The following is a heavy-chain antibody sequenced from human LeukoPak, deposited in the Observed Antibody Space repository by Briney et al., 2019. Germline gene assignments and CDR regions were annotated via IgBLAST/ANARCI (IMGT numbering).Heavy chain of an antibody. CDR3: ARALAARPGYFQH. Sequence: SVKVSCKASGGTFSSYANSWVRQAPGQGLEWMGGIIPIFGTANYAQKFQGRVTITTDESTSTAYMELSSLRSEDTAVYYCARALAARPGYFQHWGQGTLVTVSS. D-gene: IGHD6-6*01. CDR2: IIPIFGTA. J-gene: IGHJ1*01. V-gene: IGHV1-69*05. CDR1: GGTFSSYA.